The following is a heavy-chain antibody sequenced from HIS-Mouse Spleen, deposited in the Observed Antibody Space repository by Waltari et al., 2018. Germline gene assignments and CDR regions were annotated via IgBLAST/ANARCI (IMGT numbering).Heavy chain of an antibody. CDR1: GYPFTGYY. Sequence: QVQLVQSGAEVKKPGASVKVSCKASGYPFTGYYMHCVRQAPGKGLEWMGWINPNSGGTNYAQKFQGRVTMTRDTSISTAYMELSRLRSDDTAVYYCARRIAAAAHWYFDLWGRGTLVTVSS. D-gene: IGHD6-13*01. V-gene: IGHV1-2*02. CDR2: INPNSGGT. CDR3: ARRIAAAAHWYFDL. J-gene: IGHJ2*01.